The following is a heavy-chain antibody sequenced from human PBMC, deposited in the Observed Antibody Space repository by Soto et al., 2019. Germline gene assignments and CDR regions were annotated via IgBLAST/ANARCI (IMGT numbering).Heavy chain of an antibody. J-gene: IGHJ4*02. CDR2: ISSSSSYI. D-gene: IGHD1-1*01. Sequence: EVQLVESGGGLVKPGGSLRLSCAASGFTFSSYSMNWVRQAPGKGLVWVSSISSSSSYIYYADSVKGRFTISRDNAKNSLYLQMNSLRAEDTAVYYCARDATATGTSHWGQGTLVTVSS. CDR3: ARDATATGTSH. CDR1: GFTFSSYS. V-gene: IGHV3-21*01.